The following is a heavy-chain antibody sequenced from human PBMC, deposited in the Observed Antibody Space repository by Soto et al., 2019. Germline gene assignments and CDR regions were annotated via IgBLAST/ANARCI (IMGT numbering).Heavy chain of an antibody. CDR3: ATSTLGVSTALSDD. V-gene: IGHV3-30-3*01. Sequence: QVQLVESGGGVVQPGRSLRLSCAASGFTFSSSAMHWVRQAPGKGLEWVAVISYDGSNKYYADSVKGRFTISRDNSKKTLYLQMNRLRDEHTAAYYCATSTLGVSTALSDDWGQGTLVTVSS. J-gene: IGHJ4*02. CDR1: GFTFSSSA. CDR2: ISYDGSNK. D-gene: IGHD2-2*01.